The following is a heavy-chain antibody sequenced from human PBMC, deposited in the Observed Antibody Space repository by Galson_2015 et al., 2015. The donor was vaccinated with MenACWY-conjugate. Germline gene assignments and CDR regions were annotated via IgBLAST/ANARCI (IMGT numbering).Heavy chain of an antibody. Sequence: PLRFSCAASGFPFSSYWMMWVRQAPGKGLGWVAAIKKAGRDQVNVDAVKGRFTVSRDNAKNSLSQQLTSLRVKDTAVYYCARDGWGYDSWDMDVWGQGATVTVSS. CDR2: IKKAGRDQ. CDR1: GFPFSSYW. V-gene: IGHV3-7*03. J-gene: IGHJ6*02. CDR3: ARDGWGYDSWDMDV. D-gene: IGHD5-12*01.